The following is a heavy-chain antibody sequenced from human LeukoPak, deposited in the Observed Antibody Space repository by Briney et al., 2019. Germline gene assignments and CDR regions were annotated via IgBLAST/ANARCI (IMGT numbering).Heavy chain of an antibody. V-gene: IGHV4-59*01. D-gene: IGHD5-18*01. Sequence: SSETLSLTCTVSGGSISSYYWSWIRQPPGKGLEWIGYIYYSGSTNYNPSLKSRVTISVDTSKNQFSLKLSSVTAADTAVYYCARGGCSYGYVRFDPWGQGTLVTVSS. CDR3: ARGGCSYGYVRFDP. CDR2: IYYSGST. J-gene: IGHJ5*02. CDR1: GGSISSYY.